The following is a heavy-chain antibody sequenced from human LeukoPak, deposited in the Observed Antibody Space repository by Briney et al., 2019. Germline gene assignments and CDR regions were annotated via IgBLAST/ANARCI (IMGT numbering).Heavy chain of an antibody. CDR1: GYIFTSYP. V-gene: IGHV1-3*04. J-gene: IGHJ4*02. CDR3: AVREHWSSSIWY. Sequence: ASVKVSCKASGYIFTSYPIHWVRQAPGQRLEWMGWINTGNGNTKYSQKFEGRVTVTRDTSATAAYMELSGLRSEDTAVYYCAVREHWSSSIWYWGQGTLVTVSS. CDR2: INTGNGNT. D-gene: IGHD6-6*01.